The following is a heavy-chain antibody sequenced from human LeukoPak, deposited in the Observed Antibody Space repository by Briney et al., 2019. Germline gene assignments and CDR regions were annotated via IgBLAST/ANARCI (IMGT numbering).Heavy chain of an antibody. CDR1: GYTFTSYY. CDR2: INPSGGST. CDR3: ARASPMVVTFGLLGYYYYMDV. D-gene: IGHD4-23*01. Sequence: VASVKVSCKASGYTFTSYYMHWVRQAPGQGLEWMGIINPSGGSTSYAQKLQGRVTMTTDTSTSTAYMELRSLRSDDTAVYYCARASPMVVTFGLLGYYYYMDVWGKGTTVTVSS. J-gene: IGHJ6*03. V-gene: IGHV1-46*01.